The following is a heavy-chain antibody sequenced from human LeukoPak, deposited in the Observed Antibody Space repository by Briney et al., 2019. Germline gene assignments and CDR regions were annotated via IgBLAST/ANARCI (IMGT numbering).Heavy chain of an antibody. D-gene: IGHD3-22*01. V-gene: IGHV3-21*01. J-gene: IGHJ4*02. CDR3: ARVEGYDSSGYYGD. CDR1: GFTFSNAW. Sequence: GGSLRLSCAASGFTFSNAWMNWVRQAPGKGLEWVSSISSSSSYIYYADSVKGRFTISRDNAKNSLYLQMNSLRAEDSAVYYCARVEGYDSSGYYGDWGQGTLVTVSS. CDR2: ISSSSSYI.